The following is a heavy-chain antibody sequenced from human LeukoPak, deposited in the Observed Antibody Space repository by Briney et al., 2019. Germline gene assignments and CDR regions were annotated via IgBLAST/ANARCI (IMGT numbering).Heavy chain of an antibody. CDR2: ISSGGTKI. J-gene: IGHJ4*02. Sequence: GGSLRLSCEASGFIFSSYSINWVRQAPGKGLEWVSSISSGGTKIYYADSVKGRFTISRDDVKKSVYLQMSSLRVEDTAVYYCARDFLAAGDYWGQGTQVTVSS. CDR1: GFIFSSYS. CDR3: ARDFLAAGDY. D-gene: IGHD6-13*01. V-gene: IGHV3-21*01.